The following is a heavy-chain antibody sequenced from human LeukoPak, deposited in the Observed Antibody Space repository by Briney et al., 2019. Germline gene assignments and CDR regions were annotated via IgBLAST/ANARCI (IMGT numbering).Heavy chain of an antibody. CDR1: GFTFNDYG. Sequence: RAGGSLRLSCEAYGFTFNDYGMSWVRQAPGQGPEWVSGITWNGEINAASVKGRFTISRDNAKNSVYLQMNSLRAEDTALYYCARGSGSSWYFYFDYWGQGTLVTVSS. J-gene: IGHJ4*02. CDR3: ARGSGSSWYFYFDY. D-gene: IGHD6-13*01. V-gene: IGHV3-20*04. CDR2: ITWNGEI.